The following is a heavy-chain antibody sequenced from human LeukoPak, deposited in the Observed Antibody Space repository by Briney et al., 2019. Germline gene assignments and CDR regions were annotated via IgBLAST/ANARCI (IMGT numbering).Heavy chain of an antibody. J-gene: IGHJ3*02. CDR2: ISSSGSTI. CDR3: ASPVRGSHYSPGAFDI. CDR1: GFTFSDYY. V-gene: IGHV3-11*01. Sequence: PGGSLRLSCAASGFTFSDYYMSWIRQAPGKGLEWVSYISSSGSTIYYADSVKGRFTISRDNAKNSLYLQMNSLRAEDTAVYYCASPVRGSHYSPGAFDIWGQGTMVTVSS. D-gene: IGHD1-26*01.